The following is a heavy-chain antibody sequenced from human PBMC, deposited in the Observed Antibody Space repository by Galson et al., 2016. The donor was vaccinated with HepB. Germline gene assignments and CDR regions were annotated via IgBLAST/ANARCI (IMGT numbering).Heavy chain of an antibody. D-gene: IGHD1-26*01. CDR3: ARVEANVGYYGMDV. Sequence: SVKVSCKASGYIFTSYAMHWVRQAPGQRLEWMGWINAGSGNTRYLQKFQGRVTITSDTSASTAYMELSSLTSEDTAVYYCARVEANVGYYGMDVWGQGTTVTVPS. CDR1: GYIFTSYA. CDR2: INAGSGNT. V-gene: IGHV1-3*01. J-gene: IGHJ6*02.